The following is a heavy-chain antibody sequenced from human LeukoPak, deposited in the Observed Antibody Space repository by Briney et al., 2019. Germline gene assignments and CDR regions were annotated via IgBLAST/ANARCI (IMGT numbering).Heavy chain of an antibody. D-gene: IGHD1-26*01. CDR3: ARDATTLGATIGMDV. CDR2: IWYDGSNK. CDR1: GFTFSSYG. Sequence: PGGSLRLSCAASGFTFSSYGMHWVRQAPGKGLEWVAVIWYDGSNKYYADSVKGRFTISRDNSKNTLYLQMNSLRAEDTAVYYCARDATTLGATIGMDVWGQGTTVTVSS. J-gene: IGHJ6*02. V-gene: IGHV3-33*01.